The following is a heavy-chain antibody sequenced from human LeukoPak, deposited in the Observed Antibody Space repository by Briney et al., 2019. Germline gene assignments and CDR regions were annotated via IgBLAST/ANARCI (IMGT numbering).Heavy chain of an antibody. CDR1: GYTFTGYY. Sequence: GASVKVSCKASGYTFTGYYMHWVRQAPGQGLEWMGWINPNSGGTNYAQKFQGRVTMTEDTSTDTAYMELSSLRSEDTAVYYCATGLIKGSGEWTDLIDYWGQGTLVTVSS. J-gene: IGHJ4*02. CDR3: ATGLIKGSGEWTDLIDY. CDR2: INPNSGGT. D-gene: IGHD3-16*01. V-gene: IGHV1-2*02.